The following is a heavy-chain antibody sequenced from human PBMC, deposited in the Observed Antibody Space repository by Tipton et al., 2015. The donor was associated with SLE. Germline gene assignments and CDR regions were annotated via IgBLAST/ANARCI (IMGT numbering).Heavy chain of an antibody. CDR2: ISYDGRNK. CDR3: ARTNKGGYFDI. J-gene: IGHJ3*02. CDR1: GFTFRSYA. V-gene: IGHV3-30*04. Sequence: SLRLSCAASGFTFRSYAMYWVRQAPGKGLEWVSVISYDGRNKYYTDSVKGRFTISRDNSKNTVYLQMNSLKAEDTAVYYCARTNKGGYFDIWGQGTMVTVSS. D-gene: IGHD5-18*01.